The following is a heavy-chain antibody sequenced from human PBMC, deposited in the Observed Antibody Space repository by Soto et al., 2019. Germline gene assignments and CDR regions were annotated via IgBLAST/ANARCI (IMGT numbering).Heavy chain of an antibody. CDR1: GFTFSSYG. Sequence: QVQLVESGGGVVQPGRSLRLSCAASGFTFSSYGMHWVRQAPGKGLEWVAVMSDDGDNKYYAYADSVKGRFTISRDNSKNTVYLQMNSLRADDTAVYYCAKDQGDRFLEWLQPFSFDPWGQGTLVTVSS. CDR2: MSDDGDNK. J-gene: IGHJ5*02. V-gene: IGHV3-30*18. CDR3: AKDQGDRFLEWLQPFSFDP. D-gene: IGHD3-3*01.